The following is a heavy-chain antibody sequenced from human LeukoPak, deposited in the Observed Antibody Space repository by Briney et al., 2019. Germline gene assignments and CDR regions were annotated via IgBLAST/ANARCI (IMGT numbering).Heavy chain of an antibody. CDR2: IYSGGAT. Sequence: QPGGSLRLSCAVSEFSVSSNYMNWVRQAPGKGLEWDSVIYSGGATYYADSVRGRFTISRDNSKNMVSLQMTSLGAEDTAVYYCARGRFSGPDDYWGQGTLVTVSS. J-gene: IGHJ4*02. D-gene: IGHD6-19*01. V-gene: IGHV3-53*01. CDR3: ARGRFSGPDDY. CDR1: EFSVSSNY.